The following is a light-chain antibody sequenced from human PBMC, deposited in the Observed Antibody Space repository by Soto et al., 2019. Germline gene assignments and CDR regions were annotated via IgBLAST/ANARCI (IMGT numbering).Light chain of an antibody. V-gene: IGKV3-15*01. CDR3: QQYSNWPLT. CDR2: GVS. Sequence: EIVMTHSPATLSVSPGERATLSSSYSQSVRSSFLAWYQQQPGQAPSLLIYGVSTRATGIPARFSASGAGTEFTLTINSLESEDFAVYYCQQYSNWPLTFGGGTKVDIK. CDR1: QSVRSSF. J-gene: IGKJ4*01.